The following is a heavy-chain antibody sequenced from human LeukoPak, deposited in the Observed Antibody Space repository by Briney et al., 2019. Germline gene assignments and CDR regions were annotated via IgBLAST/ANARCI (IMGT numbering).Heavy chain of an antibody. D-gene: IGHD2-8*01. CDR3: ARGARAEVLMVYASFDY. Sequence: SETLSLTCTVSGGSISSGGYYWSWIRQHPGKGLEWIGYIYYSGSTYYNPSLKSRVTISVDTSKNQFSLKLSSVTAADTAVYYCARGARAEVLMVYASFDYWGQGNLVTVCS. V-gene: IGHV4-31*03. CDR2: IYYSGST. J-gene: IGHJ4*02. CDR1: GGSISSGGYY.